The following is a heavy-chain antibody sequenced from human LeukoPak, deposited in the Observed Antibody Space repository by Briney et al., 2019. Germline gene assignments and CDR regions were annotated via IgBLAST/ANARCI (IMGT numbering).Heavy chain of an antibody. Sequence: SETLSLTCAVSGGSISSSNWWSWVRQPPGKGLEWIGEIYHSGSTNYSPSLKSRVTISVDRSKNQFSLKLSSVTAADTAVYYCARDSPASMVRGVITLFDYWGQGTLVTVSS. D-gene: IGHD3-10*01. J-gene: IGHJ4*02. CDR1: GGSISSSNW. CDR3: ARDSPASMVRGVITLFDY. CDR2: IYHSGST. V-gene: IGHV4-4*02.